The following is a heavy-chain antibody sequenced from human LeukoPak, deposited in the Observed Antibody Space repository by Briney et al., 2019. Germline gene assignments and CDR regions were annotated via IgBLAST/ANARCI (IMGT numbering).Heavy chain of an antibody. CDR1: GFTFNIYS. V-gene: IGHV3-23*01. J-gene: IGHJ4*02. CDR2: ITSSGDAT. Sequence: GGSLRVSCAASGFTFNIYSMSWDRQAPGKGLEWVSSITSSGDATFYADAVKDRFTISRDNSKNMLYLQMSRLRAEDTAVYYCAKDRPNYHESNGHYYRPNGDYWGQGTLLTVSS. D-gene: IGHD3-22*01. CDR3: AKDRPNYHESNGHYYRPNGDY.